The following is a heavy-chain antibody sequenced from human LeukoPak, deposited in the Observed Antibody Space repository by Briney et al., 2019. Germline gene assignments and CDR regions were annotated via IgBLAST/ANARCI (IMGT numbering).Heavy chain of an antibody. V-gene: IGHV3-23*01. CDR1: GFTFSSYA. D-gene: IGHD2-2*01. CDR3: ARGVVPAAMRYWYFDL. CDR2: VGGSGDGT. Sequence: PGGSLRLSCAASGFTFSSYAMNWVRQAPGKGLEWVSAVGGSGDGTYYADSVKGRFTISRDNSKNTLYLQMSSLRAEDTAVYYCARGVVPAAMRYWYFDLWGRGTLVTVSS. J-gene: IGHJ2*01.